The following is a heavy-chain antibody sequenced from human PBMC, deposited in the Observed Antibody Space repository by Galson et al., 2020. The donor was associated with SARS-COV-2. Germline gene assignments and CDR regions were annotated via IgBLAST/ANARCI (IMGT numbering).Heavy chain of an antibody. CDR3: ARDGQTSSGWAFDY. D-gene: IGHD6-19*01. Sequence: GGSLRLSCAASGFTFSSHAMHWVRQAPGKGLEWVAQIFFDGSDKYYGDSVKGRFTISRDSPKNTVYLQMNNLRADDTAVYYCARDGQTSSGWAFDYWGQGTLVTVSS. CDR1: GFTFSSHA. V-gene: IGHV3-33*01. J-gene: IGHJ4*02. CDR2: IFFDGSDK.